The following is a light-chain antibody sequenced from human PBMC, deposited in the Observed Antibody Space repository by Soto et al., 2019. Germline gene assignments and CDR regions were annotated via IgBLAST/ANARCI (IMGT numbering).Light chain of an antibody. CDR1: QSVSSN. V-gene: IGKV3-15*01. Sequence: EIVMTQSPATLSVSPGERATLSCRASQSVSSNLAWYQQKPGQAPRLLIYGASTRATGIPARFSGSGSGTEFTLTISSLQPEDFATYYCQQYITYQWTFGQGTKV. CDR3: QQYITYQWT. CDR2: GAS. J-gene: IGKJ1*01.